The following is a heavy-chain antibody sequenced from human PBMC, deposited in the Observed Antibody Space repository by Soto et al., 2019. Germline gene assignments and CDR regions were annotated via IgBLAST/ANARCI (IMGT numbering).Heavy chain of an antibody. CDR3: ARDLPYDSSAMEAFEI. CDR1: GFTFSSYG. Sequence: QVQLVESGGGVVQPGRSLRLSCAASGFTFSSYGMHWVRQAPGKGLERVAVIWYDGSNKYYADSVKGRFTISRDNSKSTLYPQMNSLRAEDMAVYYCARDLPYDSSAMEAFEIWGQETMVTVSS. V-gene: IGHV3-33*01. D-gene: IGHD3-22*01. CDR2: IWYDGSNK. J-gene: IGHJ3*02.